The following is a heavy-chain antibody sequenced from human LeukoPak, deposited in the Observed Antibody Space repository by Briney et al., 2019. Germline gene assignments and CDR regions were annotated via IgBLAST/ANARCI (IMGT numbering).Heavy chain of an antibody. Sequence: PGGSLRLSCAASGLTFSSFYMHWVRQPTGQGLGWVSTIGTASDTYYPGSVEGRFTLYRDNAKNSLYLQMNSLTAGDTAVYYCARGPPRGKYYYMDVWGKGTTVTVSS. J-gene: IGHJ6*03. CDR1: GLTFSSFY. V-gene: IGHV3-13*01. CDR2: IGTASDT. CDR3: ARGPPRGKYYYMDV. D-gene: IGHD1-1*01.